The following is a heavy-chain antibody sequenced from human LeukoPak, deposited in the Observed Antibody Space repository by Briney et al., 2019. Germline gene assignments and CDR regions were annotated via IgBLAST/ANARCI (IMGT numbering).Heavy chain of an antibody. V-gene: IGHV5-51*01. CDR1: GYSFTSYW. J-gene: IGHJ3*02. CDR3: ARAIDRGDAFDI. Sequence: RGESLKISCQCSGYSFTSYWIGWVRQMPGKGLEWMGIIYPGDSDTRYSPSFQGQVTVSADKSISTAYLQWSSLKASDTAMYYCARAIDRGDAFDIWGQGTIVTVSS. D-gene: IGHD3-10*01. CDR2: IYPGDSDT.